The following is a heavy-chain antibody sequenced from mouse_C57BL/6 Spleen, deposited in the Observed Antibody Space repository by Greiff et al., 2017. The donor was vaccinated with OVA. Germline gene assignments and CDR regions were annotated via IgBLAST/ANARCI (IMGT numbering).Heavy chain of an antibody. CDR1: GYTFTDYY. CDR2: INPNNGGT. D-gene: IGHD2-5*01. CDR3: ARGDSNYYYAMDY. J-gene: IGHJ4*01. V-gene: IGHV1-26*01. Sequence: EVQLQQSGPELVKPGASVKISCKASGYTFTDYYMNWVKQSHGKSLEWIGDINPNNGGTSYNQKFKGKATLTVDKSSSTGYMQLRSLTSEDSAVYYCARGDSNYYYAMDYWGQGTSVTVSS.